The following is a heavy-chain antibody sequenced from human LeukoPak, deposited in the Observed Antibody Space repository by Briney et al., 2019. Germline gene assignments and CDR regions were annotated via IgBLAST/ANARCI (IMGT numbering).Heavy chain of an antibody. J-gene: IGHJ3*02. CDR2: ISSSSSYT. CDR1: GFTFSDYY. CDR3: ARVEGIAVAENAFDI. V-gene: IGHV3-11*06. D-gene: IGHD6-19*01. Sequence: GPLRLSCAASGFTFSDYYMSWIRQAPGKGLEWVSYISSSSSYTNYADSVKGRFTISRDNAKNSLYLQMNSLRAEDTAVYYCARVEGIAVAENAFDIWGQGTMVTVSS.